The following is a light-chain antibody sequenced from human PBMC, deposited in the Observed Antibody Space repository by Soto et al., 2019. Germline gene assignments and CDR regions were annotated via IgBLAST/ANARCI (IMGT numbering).Light chain of an antibody. CDR2: ATS. J-gene: IGLJ2*01. V-gene: IGLV2-23*02. CDR3: CSYAGSKTFK. Sequence: QPALSQPASVSASPGHTITISCTGTSSDVGNYNLVSWYQQHPGKAPKLIIYATSKRPSGVSNRYSGSKSGNTASLSISGLQAEDEANYYCCSYAGSKTFKFGGGTKVTVL. CDR1: SSDVGNYNL.